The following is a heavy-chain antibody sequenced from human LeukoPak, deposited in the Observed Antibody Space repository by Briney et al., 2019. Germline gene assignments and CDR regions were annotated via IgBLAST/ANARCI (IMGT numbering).Heavy chain of an antibody. CDR1: GGTFSSYA. Sequence: SVKVSCKASGGTFSSYAISWVRQAPGQGLEWMGRIIPIFGTANYAQKFQGRVTITTDESTSTAYMELSSLRSEDTAVYSGARDLTHDYLRRGHFDSWGQGPLVTVSS. V-gene: IGHV1-69*05. D-gene: IGHD4-11*01. CDR3: ARDLTHDYLRRGHFDS. CDR2: IIPIFGTA. J-gene: IGHJ4*02.